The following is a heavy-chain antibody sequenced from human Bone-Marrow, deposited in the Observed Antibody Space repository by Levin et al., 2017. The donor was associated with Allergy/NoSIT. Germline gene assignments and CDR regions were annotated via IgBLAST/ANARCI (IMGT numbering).Heavy chain of an antibody. D-gene: IGHD6-6*01. CDR1: GFTFSSYS. J-gene: IGHJ4*02. V-gene: IGHV3-23*01. Sequence: GGSLRLSCAASGFTFSSYSMSWVRQAPGKGLEWVSAIIASGGRTYYADSVKGRFTISRDNSKSTLDLQMNSLIAEDTAVYYCAKKEYSSSSFFDYWGQGALVTVSS. CDR3: AKKEYSSSSFFDY. CDR2: IIASGGRT.